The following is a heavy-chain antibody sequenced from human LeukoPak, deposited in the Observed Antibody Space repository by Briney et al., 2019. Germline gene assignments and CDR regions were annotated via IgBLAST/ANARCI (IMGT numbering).Heavy chain of an antibody. CDR3: ARDCSGGTCYTSY. D-gene: IGHD2-15*01. CDR2: ISAYNGNT. V-gene: IGHV1-18*04. Sequence: ASVKVSCKASGYTFTSYYIHWVRQAPGQGLEWMGWISAYNGNTNFAQKLQGRVTMTTDTSTSTAYMELRSLRSDDTAVYYCARDCSGGTCYTSYWGQGTLVTVSS. CDR1: GYTFTSYY. J-gene: IGHJ4*02.